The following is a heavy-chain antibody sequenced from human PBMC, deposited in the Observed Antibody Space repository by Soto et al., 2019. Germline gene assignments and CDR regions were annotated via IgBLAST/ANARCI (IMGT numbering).Heavy chain of an antibody. D-gene: IGHD2-21*02. Sequence: QVQLVESGGGVVQPGRSLRLSCAASGLTFSSYDIHWVRQAPGKGLEWVAVISYDGSNKYYADSVKGRFTISRDNSKNTLYLQMNSLRAEDSAVYYCARDGCGGDCYAGSDYFDYWGQGTLVTVSS. CDR3: ARDGCGGDCYAGSDYFDY. CDR1: GLTFSSYD. V-gene: IGHV3-30-3*01. J-gene: IGHJ4*02. CDR2: ISYDGSNK.